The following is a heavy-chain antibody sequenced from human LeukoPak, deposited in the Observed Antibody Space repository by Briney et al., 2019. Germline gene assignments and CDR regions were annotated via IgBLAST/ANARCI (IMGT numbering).Heavy chain of an antibody. V-gene: IGHV1-2*02. Sequence: ASVKVSCKASGYTFTDNYIHWVRQAPGQGLEWMGWINPRSGGTSYGQKFQGRVTVTRDTSISTAYMELSSLTSDDTAVYYCGRVAYCGSGCYYYLDYWGQGTLVTVSS. D-gene: IGHD2-21*02. J-gene: IGHJ4*02. CDR3: GRVAYCGSGCYYYLDY. CDR2: INPRSGGT. CDR1: GYTFTDNY.